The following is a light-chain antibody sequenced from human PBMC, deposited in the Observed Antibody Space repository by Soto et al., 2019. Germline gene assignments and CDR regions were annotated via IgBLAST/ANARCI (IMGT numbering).Light chain of an antibody. J-gene: IGKJ2*01. CDR3: QQRSDWPRT. CDR1: QSVSNSY. Sequence: EIVLTQSPATLSVSPGEGATLSCRASQSVSNSYLAWYQQKHGQAPRLLIYEASNRATGIPPRFSGGGSGTDFTPTISSLEPEDFAFYFWQQRSDWPRTYGQGTKLEIK. V-gene: IGKV3-11*01. CDR2: EAS.